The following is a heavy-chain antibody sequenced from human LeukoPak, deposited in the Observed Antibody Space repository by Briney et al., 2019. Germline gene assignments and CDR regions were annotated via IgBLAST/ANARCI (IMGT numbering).Heavy chain of an antibody. CDR3: ARSRGYSYGYSPLPYYYYYYMDV. CDR1: GYSIRSGDY. Sequence: SETLSLTCTVSGYSIRSGDYWGWIRQPPGKGLEWIGNIYHSGSTYYNPSLKSRVIISVDTSKNHFSLKLSSVTAADTAVYYCARSRGYSYGYSPLPYYYYYYMDVWGKGTTVTISS. D-gene: IGHD5-18*01. J-gene: IGHJ6*03. CDR2: IYHSGST. V-gene: IGHV4-38-2*02.